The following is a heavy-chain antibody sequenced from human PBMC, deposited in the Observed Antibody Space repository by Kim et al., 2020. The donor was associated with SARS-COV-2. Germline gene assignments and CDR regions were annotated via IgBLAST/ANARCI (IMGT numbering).Heavy chain of an antibody. J-gene: IGHJ4*02. CDR2: MNPNSGNT. V-gene: IGHV1-8*01. CDR1: GYTFTSYD. CDR3: TRSMGRGSDYYDY. Sequence: ASVKVSCKASGYTFTSYDINWVRQATGQGLEWMGWMNPNSGNTGYARKFQGRVTMTRNTSITTAYMELSSLTSDDTAVYYCTRSMGRGSDYYDYWGLGTLVTVSS. D-gene: IGHD3-22*01.